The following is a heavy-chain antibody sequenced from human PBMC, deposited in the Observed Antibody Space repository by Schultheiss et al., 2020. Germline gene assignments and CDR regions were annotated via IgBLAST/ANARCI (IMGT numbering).Heavy chain of an antibody. CDR3: ARGGGWYYGSGSYYNEGNFDY. CDR2: INHSGST. D-gene: IGHD3-10*01. Sequence: SETLSLTCAVYGGSFSGYYWSWIRQPPGKGLEWIGEINHSGSTNYNPSLKSRVTISVDTSKNQFSLKLSSVTAADTAVYYCARGGGWYYGSGSYYNEGNFDYWGQGTLGTVSS. V-gene: IGHV4-34*01. J-gene: IGHJ4*02. CDR1: GGSFSGYY.